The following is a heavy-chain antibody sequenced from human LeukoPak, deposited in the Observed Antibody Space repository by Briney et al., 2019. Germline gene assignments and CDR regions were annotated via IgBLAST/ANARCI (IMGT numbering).Heavy chain of an antibody. J-gene: IGHJ4*02. CDR3: ARDQYDTWSRRGNFDS. Sequence: GGSLRLSCVASGFTFGKYWMSWARQAPGKGLEWVANIKLDGSEKNYVDSVKGRFTISRDNTKNSLYLQMNSLRAEDTAVFYCARDQYDTWSRRGNFDSWGQGTLVIVSS. V-gene: IGHV3-7*03. CDR2: IKLDGSEK. CDR1: GFTFGKYW. D-gene: IGHD3-3*01.